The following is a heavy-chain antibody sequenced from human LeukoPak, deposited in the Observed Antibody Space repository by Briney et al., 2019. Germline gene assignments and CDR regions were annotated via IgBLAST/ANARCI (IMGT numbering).Heavy chain of an antibody. V-gene: IGHV3-23*01. CDR1: TLTFSSYV. J-gene: IGHJ4*02. CDR3: ASSPYGSGSYLGQLDY. CDR2: VSGSDGTT. Sequence: GGSLRLSCAASTLTFSSYVMTWVRQAPGKGLEWVAIVSGSDGTTDYADSVKGRFTISRDNAKNSLYLQMNSLRADDTAVYYCASSPYGSGSYLGQLDYWGQGTLVTVSS. D-gene: IGHD3-10*01.